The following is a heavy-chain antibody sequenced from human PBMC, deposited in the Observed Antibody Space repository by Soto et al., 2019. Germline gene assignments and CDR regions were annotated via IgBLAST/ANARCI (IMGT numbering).Heavy chain of an antibody. Sequence: QIQLVQSGAEVKKPGASVRVSCETSGYTFVSYGISWVRQAPGQGLEWMGWISPYNGNTNYAEKFKDRVTLTTDTSTDTAFLGLRSLTSDDTAVYFCARDQYYFDSSGYYDFWGQGTLVTVSS. V-gene: IGHV1-18*04. D-gene: IGHD3-22*01. CDR2: ISPYNGNT. CDR3: ARDQYYFDSSGYYDF. CDR1: GYTFVSYG. J-gene: IGHJ4*02.